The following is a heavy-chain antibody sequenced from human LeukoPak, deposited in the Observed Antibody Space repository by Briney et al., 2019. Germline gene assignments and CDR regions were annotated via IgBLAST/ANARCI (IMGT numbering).Heavy chain of an antibody. Sequence: GGSLRLSCAASGFTFSSYAMRWVRQAPGKGLEWVSAISGSGGSTYYADSVKGRFTISRDNSKNTLDLQMNSLRAEDTAVYYCARASLLGYCSSTSCYQFDYWGQGTLVTVSS. J-gene: IGHJ4*02. CDR3: ARASLLGYCSSTSCYQFDY. V-gene: IGHV3-23*01. CDR2: ISGSGGST. D-gene: IGHD2-2*01. CDR1: GFTFSSYA.